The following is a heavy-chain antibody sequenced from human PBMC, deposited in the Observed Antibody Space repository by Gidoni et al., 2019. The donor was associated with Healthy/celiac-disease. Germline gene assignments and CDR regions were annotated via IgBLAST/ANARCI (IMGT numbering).Heavy chain of an antibody. D-gene: IGHD3-3*01. V-gene: IGHV3-66*01. CDR3: VRWSGIFYDH. CDR1: GLTVSDNY. CDR2: SYAVGTT. Sequence: EVQLVESGGGVVQPGGSLRLSCAACGLTVSDNYMSWLRQAAGKGLEWVSMSYAVGTTYYLDSVKGRFTISRDNSKNTLYLQMNSLRAEDTAVYYCVRWSGIFYDHWGPGTLVTVSS. J-gene: IGHJ5*02.